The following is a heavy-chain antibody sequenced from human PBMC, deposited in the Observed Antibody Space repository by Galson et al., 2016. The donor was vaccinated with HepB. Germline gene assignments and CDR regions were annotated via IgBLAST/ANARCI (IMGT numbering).Heavy chain of an antibody. D-gene: IGHD4-17*01. V-gene: IGHV4-39*01. J-gene: IGHJ6*02. Sequence: SETLSLTCTVAGDSISSRNHYWGWIRQPPGKGLEWMGNFFYRGSTYYNSSLKSRATISVDTSKNQFSLKLSSVTAADTAVYFCARGLRNGMDVWGQGTTVTVSS. CDR3: ARGLRNGMDV. CDR1: GDSISSRNHY. CDR2: FFYRGST.